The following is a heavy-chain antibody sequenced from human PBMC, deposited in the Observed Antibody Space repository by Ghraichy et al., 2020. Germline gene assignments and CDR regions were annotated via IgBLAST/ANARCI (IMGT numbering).Heavy chain of an antibody. CDR3: TRDGSKGARGDAFDI. D-gene: IGHD4/OR15-4a*01. CDR2: IDPRGKT. J-gene: IGHJ3*02. V-gene: IGHV4-4*07. Sequence: SETLSLTCSVSGDSISSSYWSWIRQPAGKGLEWIGLIDPRGKTNNNPSLNSRVTLSLDTSKTHFYLMLNSVTAADTAVYYCTRDGSKGARGDAFDIWGQGTMVTVSS. CDR1: GDSISSSY.